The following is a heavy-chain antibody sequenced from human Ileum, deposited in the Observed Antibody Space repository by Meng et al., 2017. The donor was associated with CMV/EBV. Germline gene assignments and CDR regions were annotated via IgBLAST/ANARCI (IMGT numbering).Heavy chain of an antibody. J-gene: IGHJ5*02. CDR3: AKGTGIGSSNWFDP. D-gene: IGHD1-26*01. CDR1: GFTFSNYA. Sequence: GESLKISCAASGFTFSNYAMSWVRQTPGKGLEWVSTITGTGGSTYYADSVRGRFTISRDNSKNTLYLQMNSLKAEDTAIYYCAKGTGIGSSNWFDPWGQGTLVPSPQ. V-gene: IGHV3-23*01. CDR2: ITGTGGST.